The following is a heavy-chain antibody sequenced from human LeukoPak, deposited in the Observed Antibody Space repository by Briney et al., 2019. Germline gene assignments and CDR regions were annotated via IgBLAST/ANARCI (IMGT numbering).Heavy chain of an antibody. CDR1: GFTDSSNY. J-gene: IGHJ4*02. CDR3: ARGRTLRFLEWFVFDY. CDR2: IYSGGST. Sequence: PGGSLRLSCAASGFTDSSNYMSWFRQAPGKGLEWVSVIYSGGSTYYADSVKGRFTISRDNSKNTLYLQMNSLRAEDTAVYYCARGRTLRFLEWFVFDYWGQGTLVTVSS. D-gene: IGHD3-3*01. V-gene: IGHV3-66*02.